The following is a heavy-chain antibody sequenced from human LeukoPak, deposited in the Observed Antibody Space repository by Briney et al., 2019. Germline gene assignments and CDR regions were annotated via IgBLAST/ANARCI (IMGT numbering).Heavy chain of an antibody. CDR3: ARDFDFWSGYYAYYYYYMDV. CDR2: ISSSSSTI. D-gene: IGHD3-3*01. V-gene: IGHV3-48*01. CDR1: GFTFSSYS. Sequence: PGGSLRLSCAASGFTFSSYSMNWVRQAPGKGLEWVSYISSSSSTIYYADSVKGRFTISRDNAKNSLYLQMNSLRAEDTAVYYCARDFDFWSGYYAYYYYYMDVWGKGTTVTVSS. J-gene: IGHJ6*03.